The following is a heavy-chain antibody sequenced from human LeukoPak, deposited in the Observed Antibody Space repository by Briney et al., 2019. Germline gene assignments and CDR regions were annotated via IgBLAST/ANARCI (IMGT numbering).Heavy chain of an antibody. J-gene: IGHJ4*02. V-gene: IGHV4-34*01. Sequence: SETLSLTCAVYGGSFSGYYWSWIRQPPGKGREWIGEINHSGSTNYNPSLKSRVTISVDTSKNQFSLKLSSVTAADTAVYYCARGRIGRQQLIDYWGQGTLVTVSS. CDR1: GGSFSGYY. D-gene: IGHD6-13*01. CDR2: INHSGST. CDR3: ARGRIGRQQLIDY.